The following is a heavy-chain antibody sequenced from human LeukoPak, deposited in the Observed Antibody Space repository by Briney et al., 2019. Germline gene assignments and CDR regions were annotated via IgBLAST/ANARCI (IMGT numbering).Heavy chain of an antibody. V-gene: IGHV5-51*01. CDR2: IHPADSYT. CDR3: ARRRGGDFDP. D-gene: IGHD2-21*02. J-gene: IGHJ5*02. Sequence: GESLKISCKGSGYTFSSYWIVWVRQMPGKALEWMGIIHPADSYTAYSPSFQDQVTISADKSISTAYLQWSSLKASDNAMYYCARRRGGDFDPWGQGTLVTVSS. CDR1: GYTFSSYW.